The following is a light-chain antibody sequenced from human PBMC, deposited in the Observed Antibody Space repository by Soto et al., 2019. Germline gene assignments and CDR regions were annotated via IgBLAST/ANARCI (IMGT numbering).Light chain of an antibody. CDR3: QQYNNFWT. CDR2: GAS. Sequence: EIVMTQSPATLSVSPGETATLSCRASQSVSSNLAWYQQKPGQAPRLLIYGASTRATGIPARFSGSGSGTEFTLTISSLQSEDCAVYYCQQYNNFWTFGQGTKVEIK. CDR1: QSVSSN. V-gene: IGKV3-15*01. J-gene: IGKJ1*01.